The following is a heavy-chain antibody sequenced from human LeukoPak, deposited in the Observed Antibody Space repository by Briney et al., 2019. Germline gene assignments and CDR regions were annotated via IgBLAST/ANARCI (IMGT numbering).Heavy chain of an antibody. CDR3: ARNRYYYGSGNYGVPNWFDP. CDR2: IYYSGST. CDR1: GGSISSNSYY. J-gene: IGHJ5*02. D-gene: IGHD3-10*01. V-gene: IGHV4-39*01. Sequence: SETLSLTCTVSGGSISSNSYYWGWIRQPPGKGLKWIGSIYYSGSTYYNPSLKSRVTISVDTSKNQFSLKLNSVPAADTAVYYCARNRYYYGSGNYGVPNWFDPWGQGTLVTVSS.